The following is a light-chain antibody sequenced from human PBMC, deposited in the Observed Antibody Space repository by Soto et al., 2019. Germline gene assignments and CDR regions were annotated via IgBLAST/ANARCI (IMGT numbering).Light chain of an antibody. CDR2: GNS. Sequence: QSVLTQPPSVSGAPGQRVTLSCTGSSSNIGAGYEVHWYQQLPGTAPKLLIYGNSNRPSGVPDRFSGSKSGTSASLAITGLQAEDEADYYCQSYDSSLSVVFGGGIKVTVL. CDR1: SSNIGAGYE. V-gene: IGLV1-40*01. J-gene: IGLJ2*01. CDR3: QSYDSSLSVV.